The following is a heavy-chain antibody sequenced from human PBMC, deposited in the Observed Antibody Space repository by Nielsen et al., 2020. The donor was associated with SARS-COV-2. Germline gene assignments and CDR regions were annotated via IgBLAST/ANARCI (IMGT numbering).Heavy chain of an antibody. CDR3: ARDGKAVARLGDY. D-gene: IGHD6-19*01. CDR1: GYAFTTYS. Sequence: ASVKVSCKASGYAFTTYSIFWVRQAPGQGLEWMGWISAYNGNTNYAQKFQDRVTMTADTSTSTGYMEPRSLRSDDTAVYYCARDGKAVARLGDYWGQGTLVTVSS. J-gene: IGHJ4*02. CDR2: ISAYNGNT. V-gene: IGHV1-18*04.